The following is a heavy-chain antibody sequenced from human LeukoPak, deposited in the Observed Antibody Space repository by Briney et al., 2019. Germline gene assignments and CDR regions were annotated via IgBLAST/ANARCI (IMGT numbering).Heavy chain of an antibody. CDR3: ARVNSGRSWGDAFDI. J-gene: IGHJ3*02. Sequence: GGSLRLSCAASGLTFSNYWMDWVRQAPGKGLEWVANIKQDGSEKNYVDSVKGRFIISRDNAKKLLYLQMNSLRAEDTAVYYCARVNSGRSWGDAFDIWGQGTMVTVSS. CDR2: IKQDGSEK. D-gene: IGHD1-26*01. V-gene: IGHV3-7*03. CDR1: GLTFSNYW.